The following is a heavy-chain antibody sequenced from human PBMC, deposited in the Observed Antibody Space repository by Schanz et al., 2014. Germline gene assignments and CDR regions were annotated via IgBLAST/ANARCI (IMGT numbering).Heavy chain of an antibody. CDR3: ARRGWTTVTRAYYYDNSAYYDY. V-gene: IGHV1-18*04. D-gene: IGHD3-22*01. CDR1: GYTFTNYG. CDR2: ISAYNGNT. Sequence: QVQLVQYGAEVKKPGASVKVSCKASGYTFTNYGVSWVRQAPGQGLECMGWISAYNGNTNYAQNLQGRVTMTTDTSTSTAYMELRSLRSDDTAVYYCARRGWTTVTRAYYYDNSAYYDYWGQGTLVTVSS. J-gene: IGHJ4*02.